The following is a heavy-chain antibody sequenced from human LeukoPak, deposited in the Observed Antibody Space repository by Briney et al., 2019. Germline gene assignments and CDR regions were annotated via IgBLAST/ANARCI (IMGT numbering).Heavy chain of an antibody. CDR2: VSSSGVST. D-gene: IGHD1-26*01. J-gene: IGHJ4*02. CDR3: AKENHGIVGATTLIDY. CDR1: GFTFSTYA. Sequence: GGSLRLSCAASGFTFSTYAMSWVRQAPGKGLEWVSAVSSSGVSTYYADSVKGRFTISRDNSKNTLYLQMSSLRAEDTAVYYCAKENHGIVGATTLIDYWGQGTLVTVSS. V-gene: IGHV3-23*01.